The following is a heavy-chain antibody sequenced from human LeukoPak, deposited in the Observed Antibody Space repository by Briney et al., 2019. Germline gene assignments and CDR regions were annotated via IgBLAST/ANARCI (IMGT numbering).Heavy chain of an antibody. CDR2: ISGSGGNT. V-gene: IGHV3-23*01. D-gene: IGHD6-13*01. Sequence: GGSLRLFCAASGFTFSNAWMTWVRQAPGKGLEWVSGISGSGGNTYYADSVKGWFTISRDNSKNTLYLQMNSLRAEDTAVYYCAGDSKSWYAFGYWGQGTLVTVSS. J-gene: IGHJ4*02. CDR1: GFTFSNAW. CDR3: AGDSKSWYAFGY.